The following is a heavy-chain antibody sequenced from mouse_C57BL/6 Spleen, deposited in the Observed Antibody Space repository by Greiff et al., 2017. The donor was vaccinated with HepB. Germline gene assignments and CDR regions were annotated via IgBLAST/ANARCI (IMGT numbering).Heavy chain of an antibody. CDR1: GFTFSDYG. Sequence: EVQLVESGGGLVKPGGSLKLSCAASGFTFSDYGMHWVRQAPEKGLEWVAYISSGSSTIYYADTVKGRFTISRDNAKNTLFLQMTSLRSEDTAMYYCASGYDYDDGAWFAYWGQGTLVTVSA. CDR3: ASGYDYDDGAWFAY. D-gene: IGHD2-4*01. V-gene: IGHV5-17*01. J-gene: IGHJ3*01. CDR2: ISSGSSTI.